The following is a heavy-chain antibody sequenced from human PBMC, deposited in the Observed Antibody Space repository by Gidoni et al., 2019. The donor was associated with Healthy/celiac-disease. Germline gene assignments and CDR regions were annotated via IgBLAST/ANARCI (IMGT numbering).Heavy chain of an antibody. CDR2: IRSKAYGGTT. V-gene: IGHV3-49*04. CDR3: SRPRPFDDYGDLGY. J-gene: IGHJ4*02. CDR1: GFTFGDYA. Sequence: EVQLVESGGRLLQPSRSLRPSCTASGFTFGDYAMSWVRQAPGKGLEWVGFIRSKAYGGTTEYAASVKGRFTISRDDSKSIAYLQMNSLKTEDTAVYYCSRPRPFDDYGDLGYWGQGTLVTVSS. D-gene: IGHD4-17*01.